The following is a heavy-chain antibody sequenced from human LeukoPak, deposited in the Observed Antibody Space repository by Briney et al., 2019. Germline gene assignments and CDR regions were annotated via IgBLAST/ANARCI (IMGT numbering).Heavy chain of an antibody. CDR2: ISSSGSTI. Sequence: GGSLRPSCAASGFTFSDYYMSWIRQAPGKGLEGVSYISSSGSTIYYADSVKGRFTISSDNAKNSLYLQMNSLRAEDTAVYYCAREVGVTTSWVADYWGQGTLVTVSS. J-gene: IGHJ4*02. V-gene: IGHV3-11*01. D-gene: IGHD4-17*01. CDR1: GFTFSDYY. CDR3: AREVGVTTSWVADY.